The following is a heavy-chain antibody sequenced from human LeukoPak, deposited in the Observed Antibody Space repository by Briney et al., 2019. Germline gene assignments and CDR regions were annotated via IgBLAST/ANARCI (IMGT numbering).Heavy chain of an antibody. D-gene: IGHD2-2*01. J-gene: IGHJ6*02. Sequence: GGSLRLSCAASGFTFSSYAMSWVRQAPGKGLEWVSTISGSGGSTYYAGSVKGRFTISRDNSKNTLYLQMNSLRAEDTAVYYCARDRVIPAAVPFSYGMDVWGQGTTVTVSS. CDR1: GFTFSSYA. V-gene: IGHV3-23*01. CDR2: ISGSGGST. CDR3: ARDRVIPAAVPFSYGMDV.